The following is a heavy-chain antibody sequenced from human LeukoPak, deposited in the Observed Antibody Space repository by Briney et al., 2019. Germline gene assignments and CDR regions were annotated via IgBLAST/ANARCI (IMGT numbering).Heavy chain of an antibody. CDR2: VSSSGDII. Sequence: GGSLRLSCVASGFTFSDYYMNWIRQAPGKGLEWVGYVSSSGDIIDYADSVKGRFTISRDNAKNSLFLQVNSLRVEDTAVFYCARGMSSSYDFWSGERYWYFDLWGRGTLVTVSS. CDR3: ARGMSSSYDFWSGERYWYFDL. V-gene: IGHV3-11*01. CDR1: GFTFSDYY. J-gene: IGHJ2*01. D-gene: IGHD3-3*01.